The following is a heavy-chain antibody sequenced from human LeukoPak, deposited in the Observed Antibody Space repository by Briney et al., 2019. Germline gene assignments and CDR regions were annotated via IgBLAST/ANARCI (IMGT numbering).Heavy chain of an antibody. V-gene: IGHV4-4*02. Sequence: SETLSLTCAVSGGSISSSNWWSWVRQPPGKGLEWIGEIYHSETTNYNPSLKSQVTISVDKSKNQFSLKLTSVTAADTAVYYCARVKFGELLPYYFDYWGQGTLVTVSS. J-gene: IGHJ4*02. CDR3: ARVKFGELLPYYFDY. D-gene: IGHD3-10*01. CDR2: IYHSETT. CDR1: GGSISSSNW.